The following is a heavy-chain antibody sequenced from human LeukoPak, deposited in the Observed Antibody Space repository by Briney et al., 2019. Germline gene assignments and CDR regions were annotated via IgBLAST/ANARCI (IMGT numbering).Heavy chain of an antibody. CDR1: GGSISSYY. V-gene: IGHV4-59*01. J-gene: IGHJ4*02. CDR3: ARVSPPYYYDSSGELDY. D-gene: IGHD3-22*01. CDR2: IYYSGST. Sequence: SETLSLTCTVSGGSISSYYWSWIRQPPGKGLEWIGYIYYSGSTNYNPSLKSRVTISVVTSKNQFSLKLSSVTAADTAVYYCARVSPPYYYDSSGELDYWGQGTLVTVSS.